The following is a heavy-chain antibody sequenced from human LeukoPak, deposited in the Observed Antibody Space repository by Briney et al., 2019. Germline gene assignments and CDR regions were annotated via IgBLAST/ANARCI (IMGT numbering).Heavy chain of an antibody. Sequence: SETLSLTCNVSGGSISGNIYNWGWIRQPPGKGLEWIGTICYSGSTYYNPSLKSRVTISVDTSKNQFSLKLSSVTAADTAVYYCVKDRGNHITDYWGQGTLVTVSS. CDR2: ICYSGST. D-gene: IGHD1-14*01. V-gene: IGHV4-39*07. J-gene: IGHJ4*02. CDR1: GGSISGNIYN. CDR3: VKDRGNHITDY.